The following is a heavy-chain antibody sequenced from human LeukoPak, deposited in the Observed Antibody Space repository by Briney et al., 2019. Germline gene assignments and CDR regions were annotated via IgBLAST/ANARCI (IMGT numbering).Heavy chain of an antibody. D-gene: IGHD2-15*01. V-gene: IGHV4-59*01. CDR3: ARRHCSGGSCYVDN. J-gene: IGHJ4*02. Sequence: SETLSLTCSVSGGSISGSYWTWIRQPPGKGLEWFGYIYYSGSTNYNPSLKSRVTISVDTSKNQFSLKLSSVTAADTAVYYCARRHCSGGSCYVDNWGQGTLVTVSS. CDR1: GGSISGSY. CDR2: IYYSGST.